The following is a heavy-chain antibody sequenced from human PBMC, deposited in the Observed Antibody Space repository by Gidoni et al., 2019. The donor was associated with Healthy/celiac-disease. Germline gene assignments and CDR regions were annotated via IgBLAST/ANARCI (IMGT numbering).Heavy chain of an antibody. CDR3: ARSYSSGWYGGDYYFDY. CDR2: SRSSGSTI. CDR1: GFTFSHYY. V-gene: IGHV3-11*01. J-gene: IGHJ4*02. Sequence: QVQLVESGGGLVKPGGSLILSFAASGFTFSHYYMSWIRQATGQGLEWVSYSRSSGSTIYYAEYEKGRVTISRDNDKNSRDLQMNSLGAEDTAGYDCARSYSSGWYGGDYYFDYWGQGTLVTVSS. D-gene: IGHD6-19*01.